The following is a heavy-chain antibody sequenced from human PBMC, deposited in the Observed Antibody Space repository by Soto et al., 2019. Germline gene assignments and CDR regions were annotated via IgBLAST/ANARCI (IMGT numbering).Heavy chain of an antibody. Sequence: SQTLSLTCAISGDSVSSNSAAWNWIRQSPSRGLEWLGRTYYRSKWYNDYAVSVKSRITINPDTSKNQFSLQLNSVTPEDTAVYYCAAHIVVVVAATGQYFQHWGQGTLVTVSS. CDR2: TYYRSKWYN. CDR1: GDSVSSNSAA. J-gene: IGHJ1*01. D-gene: IGHD2-15*01. CDR3: AAHIVVVVAATGQYFQH. V-gene: IGHV6-1*01.